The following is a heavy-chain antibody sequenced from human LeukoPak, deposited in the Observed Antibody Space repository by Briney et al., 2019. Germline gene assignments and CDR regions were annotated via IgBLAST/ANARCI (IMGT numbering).Heavy chain of an antibody. CDR1: GYTFTTYD. Sequence: ASVKVSCKASGYTFTTYDINWVRQATGQGLEWMGWMNPNSGNTGYAQKFQGRVTITADKSTSTAYMELSSLRSEDTAVYYCASIVSNADCWGQGTLVTVSS. V-gene: IGHV1-8*03. CDR2: MNPNSGNT. CDR3: ASIVSNADC. J-gene: IGHJ4*02. D-gene: IGHD5/OR15-5a*01.